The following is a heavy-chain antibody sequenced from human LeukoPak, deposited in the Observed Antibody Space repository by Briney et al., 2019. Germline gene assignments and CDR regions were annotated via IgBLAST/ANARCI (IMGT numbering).Heavy chain of an antibody. CDR3: ARHSSSWLLIDY. V-gene: IGHV4-4*07. J-gene: IGHJ4*02. Sequence: SETLSLTCTVSGGSISSYYWSLIRQPAGKGLEWIGRIYTSGSTNYNPSLKSRVTISVDTSKNQFSLKLSSVTAADTAVYYCARHSSSWLLIDYWGQGTLVTVSS. CDR2: IYTSGST. D-gene: IGHD6-13*01. CDR1: GGSISSYY.